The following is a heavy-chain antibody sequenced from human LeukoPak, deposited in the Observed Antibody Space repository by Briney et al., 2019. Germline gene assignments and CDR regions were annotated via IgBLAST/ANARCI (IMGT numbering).Heavy chain of an antibody. D-gene: IGHD5-24*01. CDR3: ARARGATIFQSAFDI. V-gene: IGHV4-59*01. CDR2: IYNSGST. J-gene: IGHJ3*02. Sequence: SETLSLTCTVSGGSISSYYWSWIRQPQGKGLEWIGYIYNSGSTNYNSSLKSRVTISADTSKNQFSLKLSSVTAADTAVYYCARARGATIFQSAFDIWGQGTMVTVSS. CDR1: GGSISSYY.